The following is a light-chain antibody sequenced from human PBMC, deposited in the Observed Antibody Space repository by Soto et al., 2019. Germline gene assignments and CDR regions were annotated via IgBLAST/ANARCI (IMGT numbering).Light chain of an antibody. V-gene: IGKV1-33*01. Sequence: DIQMTQSPSSLSASVGDRVTITCQASQDILNHLNWYQQKPGRAPNLLIYDSSNLETGVPSRFSGSASGTYFTFTIISLQPEDSATYYCQQFESPPLTFGPGTKVEIK. J-gene: IGKJ3*01. CDR1: QDILNH. CDR3: QQFESPPLT. CDR2: DSS.